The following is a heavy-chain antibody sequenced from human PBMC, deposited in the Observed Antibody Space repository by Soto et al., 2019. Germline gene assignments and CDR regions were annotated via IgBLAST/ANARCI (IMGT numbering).Heavy chain of an antibody. CDR1: GFTFSSYW. V-gene: IGHV3-74*01. CDR3: ARDYSSSSWPRSWFDP. Sequence: PGGSLRLSCAASGFTFSSYWMHWVRQAPGKGLVWVSRINSDGSSTSYADSVKGRFTISRDNAKNTLYLQMDSLRAEDTAVYYCARDYSSSSWPRSWFDPWGQGTLVTVSS. CDR2: INSDGSST. D-gene: IGHD6-13*01. J-gene: IGHJ5*02.